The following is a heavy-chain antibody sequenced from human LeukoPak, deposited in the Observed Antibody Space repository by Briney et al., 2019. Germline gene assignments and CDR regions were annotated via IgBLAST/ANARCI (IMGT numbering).Heavy chain of an antibody. CDR1: GYTFTGYY. V-gene: IGHV1-2*02. J-gene: IGHJ4*02. CDR3: ARDRCSSTSCSFDY. D-gene: IGHD2-2*01. Sequence: ASVKVSCKDSGYTFTGYYMHWVRQDPGQGLEWMGWINPNSGGTNYAQKFQGRVTMTRDTSISTGYMELSRLRSDDTTVYYCARDRCSSTSCSFDYWGQGTLVTVSS. CDR2: INPNSGGT.